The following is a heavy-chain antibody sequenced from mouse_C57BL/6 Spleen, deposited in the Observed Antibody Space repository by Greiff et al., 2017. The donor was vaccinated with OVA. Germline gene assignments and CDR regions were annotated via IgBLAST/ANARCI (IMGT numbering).Heavy chain of an antibody. D-gene: IGHD2-5*01. CDR2: IYPRSGNT. CDR3: ARRIVTTAY. J-gene: IGHJ3*01. V-gene: IGHV1-81*01. Sequence: QVQLQQSGAELARPGASVKLSCKASGYTFTSYGISWVKQRTGQGLEWIGEIYPRSGNTYYNEKFKGKATLTVDTSSSTAYMELHSLTSEDSAVYFCARRIVTTAYWGQGTLVTVSA. CDR1: GYTFTSYG.